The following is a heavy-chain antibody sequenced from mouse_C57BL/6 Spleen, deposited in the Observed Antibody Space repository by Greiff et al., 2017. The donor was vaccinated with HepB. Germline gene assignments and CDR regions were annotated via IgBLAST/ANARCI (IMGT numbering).Heavy chain of an antibody. CDR1: GYAFTNYL. V-gene: IGHV1-54*01. J-gene: IGHJ3*01. CDR2: INPGSGGT. CDR3: ARSGNPAWFAY. D-gene: IGHD2-1*01. Sequence: VQLQQSGAELVRPGTSVKVSCKASGYAFTNYLIEWVKQRPGQGLEWIGVINPGSGGTNYNEKFKGKATLTADKSSSTAYMQLSSLTSEDSAVYFCARSGNPAWFAYWGQGTLVTVSA.